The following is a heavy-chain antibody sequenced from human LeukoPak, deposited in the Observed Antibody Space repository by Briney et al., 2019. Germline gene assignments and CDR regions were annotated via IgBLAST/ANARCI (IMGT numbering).Heavy chain of an antibody. J-gene: IGHJ4*02. CDR1: GFTFSIYW. D-gene: IGHD4-23*01. CDR2: IKQDGSER. V-gene: IGHV3-7*01. Sequence: GGSLRLSCAASGFTFSIYWMSWVRQAPGKGLEWVANIKQDGSERYYVDSVKGRFTLSRDNAKNSLYLQMNSLRAEDTAVYYCARNGGPKGFDYWGQGTLVTVSS. CDR3: ARNGGPKGFDY.